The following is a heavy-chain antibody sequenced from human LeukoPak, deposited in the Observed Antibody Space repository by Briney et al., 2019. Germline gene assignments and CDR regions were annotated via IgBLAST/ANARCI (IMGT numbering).Heavy chain of an antibody. D-gene: IGHD5-24*01. CDR2: IHYNGST. V-gene: IGHV4-59*01. J-gene: IGHJ3*02. CDR3: AAGESDAFDI. CDR1: GASIRSSY. Sequence: SETLSLTCTVSGASIRSSYWSWIRQPPGKGLEWIGHIHYNGSTNYNPSLKSRVAISVDTSKNQFSLKLSSVTAADTAVYYCAAGESDAFDIWGQGTMVTVSS.